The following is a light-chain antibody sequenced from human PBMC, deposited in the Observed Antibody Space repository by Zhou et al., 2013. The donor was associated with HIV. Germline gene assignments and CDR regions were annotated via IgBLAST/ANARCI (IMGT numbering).Light chain of an antibody. CDR3: QQYGSSLIFT. V-gene: IGKV3-20*01. CDR1: QSVGSSY. CDR2: GAS. J-gene: IGKJ3*01. Sequence: EIVLTQSPGTLSLSPGERATLSCRASQSVGSSYLAWYQQKFGQAPRLLIYGASSRATGIPDRFSGSGSGTDFTLTISRLEPEDFAVYYCQQYGSSLIFTFGPGTKVDIK.